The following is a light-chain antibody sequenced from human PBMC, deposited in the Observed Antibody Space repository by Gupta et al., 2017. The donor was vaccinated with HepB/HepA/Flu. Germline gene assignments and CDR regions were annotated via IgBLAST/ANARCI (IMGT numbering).Light chain of an antibody. Sequence: QSVLTQPPSVSGAAGQRVTIPCTGTSTNIGAGYGVHWYQHLPGRAPKLLISGDTNRPSGVPDRFSGSKSGTSASLAITGLQAEDEAHYYCQSYDNSLSSNVIFGGGTKLTVL. V-gene: IGLV1-40*01. J-gene: IGLJ2*01. CDR2: GDT. CDR1: STNIGAGYG. CDR3: QSYDNSLSSNVI.